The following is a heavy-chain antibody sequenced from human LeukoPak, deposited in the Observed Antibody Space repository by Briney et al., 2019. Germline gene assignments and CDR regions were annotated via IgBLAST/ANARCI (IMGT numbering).Heavy chain of an antibody. J-gene: IGHJ6*03. CDR1: GFTFDDYT. V-gene: IGHV3-43*01. CDR3: ARVLRYCSGGNCYSGGLGYMDV. CDR2: ISWDGGSR. D-gene: IGHD2-15*01. Sequence: GGSLRLSCAASGFTFDDYTMHWVRQAPGKGLEWVSLISWDGGSRYYADSVKGRFTISRDNAKNSLFLQMNSLRAEDTAVYYCARVLRYCSGGNCYSGGLGYMDVWGKGTTVTISS.